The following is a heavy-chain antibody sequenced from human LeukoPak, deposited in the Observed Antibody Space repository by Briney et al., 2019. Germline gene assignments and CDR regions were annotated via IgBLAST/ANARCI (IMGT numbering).Heavy chain of an antibody. D-gene: IGHD2-2*01. J-gene: IGHJ5*02. CDR3: ARDAYCSSTSCYGWFDP. CDR2: INPNSGGT. Sequence: ASVKVSCKASGYNFTGYYLHWVRQAPGQGLEWMGWINPNSGGTNYAQKFQGRVTMTRDTSISTAYMELSRLRSDDTAVYYCARDAYCSSTSCYGWFDPWGQGTLVTVSS. V-gene: IGHV1-2*02. CDR1: GYNFTGYY.